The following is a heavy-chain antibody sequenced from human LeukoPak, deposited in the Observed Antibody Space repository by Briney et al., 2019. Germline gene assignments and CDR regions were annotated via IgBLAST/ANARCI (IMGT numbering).Heavy chain of an antibody. CDR2: INPSGGST. Sequence: ASVKVSCKASGYTFTSYYMHWVRQAPGQGLEWMGIINPSGGSTSYAQKFQGRVTMTRDTSTSTVYMELSSLRSEDTAVYYCARALSGYCSGGSCYGIDDYWGQGTLVTVSS. D-gene: IGHD2-15*01. CDR3: ARALSGYCSGGSCYGIDDY. J-gene: IGHJ4*02. V-gene: IGHV1-46*01. CDR1: GYTFTSYY.